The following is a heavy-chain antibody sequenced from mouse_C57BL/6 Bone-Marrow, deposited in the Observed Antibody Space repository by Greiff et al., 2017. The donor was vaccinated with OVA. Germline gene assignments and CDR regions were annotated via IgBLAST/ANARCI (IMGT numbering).Heavy chain of an antibody. Sequence: EVQLVESGGGLVQPGGSLSLSCAASGFTFTDYYMSWVRQPPGKALEWLGFIRNKANGYTTEYSASVKGRFTISRDNSQSILYLQMNALRAEDSATYYCARFPFYYYGSSYGYFDYWGQGTTLTVSS. J-gene: IGHJ2*01. CDR2: IRNKANGYTT. CDR1: GFTFTDYY. V-gene: IGHV7-3*01. D-gene: IGHD1-1*01. CDR3: ARFPFYYYGSSYGYFDY.